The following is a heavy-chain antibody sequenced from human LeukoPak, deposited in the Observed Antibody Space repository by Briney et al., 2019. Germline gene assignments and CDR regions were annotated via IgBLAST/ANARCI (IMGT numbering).Heavy chain of an antibody. CDR1: GYTFTGYY. D-gene: IGHD2-2*01. CDR2: INPHSGGT. J-gene: IGHJ4*02. CDR3: ATCGSSTSCYRGYFDF. V-gene: IGHV1-2*02. Sequence: ASVKVSCKASGYTFTGYYLHWVRQAPGQGPERMGWINPHSGGTNYAQKFQGRVTLTSDTSISTAYMELSGLRSDDTAVYYCATCGSSTSCYRGYFDFWGQGSLVTVSS.